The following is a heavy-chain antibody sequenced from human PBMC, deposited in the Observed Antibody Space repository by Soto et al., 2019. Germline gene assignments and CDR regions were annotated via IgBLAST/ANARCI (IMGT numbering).Heavy chain of an antibody. J-gene: IGHJ4*02. CDR3: ARATVTTSIDY. D-gene: IGHD4-17*01. CDR1: GFTFSSYG. CDR2: IWYDGSNK. Sequence: PGGSLRLSCAASGFTFSSYGMHWVRQAPGKGLEWVAVIWYDGSNKYYADSVKGRFTISRDNSKNTLYLQMNSLRAEDTAVYYCARATVTTSIDYWGQGTLVTVSS. V-gene: IGHV3-33*01.